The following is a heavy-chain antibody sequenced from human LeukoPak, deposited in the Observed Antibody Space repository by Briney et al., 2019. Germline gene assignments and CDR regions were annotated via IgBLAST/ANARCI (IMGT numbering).Heavy chain of an antibody. Sequence: GGSLRLSCAASGFTFCSYGMSWVRQAPGKGLEWVSAISGSGGSTYYADSVKGRFTISRDNSKNTLYLQMNSLRAEDTAVYYCAKALPPINYDILTGYYLDYWGQGTLVTVSS. V-gene: IGHV3-23*01. CDR3: AKALPPINYDILTGYYLDY. CDR2: ISGSGGST. D-gene: IGHD3-9*01. CDR1: GFTFCSYG. J-gene: IGHJ4*02.